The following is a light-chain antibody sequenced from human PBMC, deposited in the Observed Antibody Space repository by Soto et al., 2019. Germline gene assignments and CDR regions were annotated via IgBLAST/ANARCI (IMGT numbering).Light chain of an antibody. Sequence: QSALSQPASVSGSPGQSITISCTGTSSDVGGYEYVSWYQHQPGKAPKLIIYDVTNRPSGVSNRFSGSKSGNTASLTISGIQTEDEADYYCGLITSSSTSVFGAGTKVTVL. CDR3: GLITSSSTSV. CDR2: DVT. J-gene: IGLJ1*01. V-gene: IGLV2-14*01. CDR1: SSDVGGYEY.